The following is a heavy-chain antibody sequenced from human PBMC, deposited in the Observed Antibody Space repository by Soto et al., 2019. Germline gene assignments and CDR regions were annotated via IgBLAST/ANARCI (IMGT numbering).Heavy chain of an antibody. J-gene: IGHJ4*02. CDR2: IYYSGST. V-gene: IGHV4-59*01. CDR1: GGSISGYY. Sequence: LPETLSLTCTVSGGSISGYYWSWIRQPPGKGLEWIGYIYYSGSTNYNPSLKSRVTISVDTSKHQFSLKLSSVTAADTAIYYCARLISNSFDYWGQGTLVTVSS. CDR3: ARLISNSFDY. D-gene: IGHD3-16*01.